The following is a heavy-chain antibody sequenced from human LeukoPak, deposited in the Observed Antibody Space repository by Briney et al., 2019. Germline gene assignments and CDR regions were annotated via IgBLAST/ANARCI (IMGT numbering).Heavy chain of an antibody. J-gene: IGHJ4*02. CDR2: ICGYEGGT. Sequence: GGSLRLSCAPSGFTFSRYAMSWAREAPERGLEGVSDICGYEGGTYYAAAVKGGFTISRDNSKNTLYFQMNSLRAEDTAVYYCTKSFGYSRSWFHYWGQGHPLTVST. V-gene: IGHV3-23*01. CDR1: GFTFSRYA. CDR3: TKSFGYSRSWFHY. D-gene: IGHD6-13*01.